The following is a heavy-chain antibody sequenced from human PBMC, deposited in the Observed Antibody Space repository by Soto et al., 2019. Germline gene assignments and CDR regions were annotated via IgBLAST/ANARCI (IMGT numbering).Heavy chain of an antibody. CDR3: TWHLDI. CDR1: GFTFKDAW. V-gene: IGHV3-15*01. J-gene: IGHJ6*02. Sequence: EVQLVESGGGLVKPGGSLRLSCAASGFTFKDAWMSWVRQAPGKGLEWVGHIKSTDTGGTTDYAAPVKGRFSISKDDSEDTLYLQMNSLKTEDTAMYFWTWHLDIWGQGTSVIVSS. CDR2: IKSTDTGGTT.